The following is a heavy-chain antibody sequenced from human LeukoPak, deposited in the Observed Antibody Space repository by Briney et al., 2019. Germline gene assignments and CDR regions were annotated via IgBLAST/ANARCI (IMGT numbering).Heavy chain of an antibody. V-gene: IGHV3-30*14. CDR3: ARDRGYFDY. J-gene: IGHJ4*02. CDR2: ISYDGSNK. CDR1: GFTFSSYA. D-gene: IGHD5-24*01. Sequence: GGSLRLSCAASGFTFSSYAMHWVRQAPGKGLEWVAVISYDGSNKYYADSVKGRFTISRDNSKNTLYLQMNSLRAEDTAVYYCARDRGYFDYWGQGTLVTVSS.